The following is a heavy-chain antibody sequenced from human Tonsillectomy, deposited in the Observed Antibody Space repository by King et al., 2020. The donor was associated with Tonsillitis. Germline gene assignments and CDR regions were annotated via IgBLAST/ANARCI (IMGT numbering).Heavy chain of an antibody. V-gene: IGHV1-18*01. D-gene: IGHD3-9*01. CDR3: ARDRDLLTGFFDILFDP. Sequence: QLVQSGAEVKKPGASVKVSCKASGYTFSSYGITWVRQAPGQGLEWMGWISAYSGDTDYVQKFQGRVTMTTDTSTSTAYLELRSLRSDDTAVYYCARDRDLLTGFFDILFDPWGQGTLVTVSS. CDR1: GYTFSSYG. CDR2: ISAYSGDT. J-gene: IGHJ5*02.